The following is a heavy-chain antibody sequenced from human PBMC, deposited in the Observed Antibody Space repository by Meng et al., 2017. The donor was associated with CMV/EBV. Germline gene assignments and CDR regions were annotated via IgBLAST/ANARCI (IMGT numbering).Heavy chain of an antibody. Sequence: ASVKVSCKASGFTFTGYYIHGVRQAPGQGLEWMGWIDPSSGGTNYAQRFQGRVAMTRDTSISTAYMELTRLRSDDTAVYDCASTAYNRGWWGGDYYSGMDVWGQGTTVTVSS. J-gene: IGHJ6*02. CDR2: IDPSSGGT. CDR3: ASTAYNRGWWGGDYYSGMDV. CDR1: GFTFTGYY. V-gene: IGHV1-2*02. D-gene: IGHD6-19*01.